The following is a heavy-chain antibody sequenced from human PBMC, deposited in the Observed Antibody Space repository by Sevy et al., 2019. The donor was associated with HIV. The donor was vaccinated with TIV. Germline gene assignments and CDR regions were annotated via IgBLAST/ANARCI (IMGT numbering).Heavy chain of an antibody. D-gene: IGHD1-7*01. CDR3: GRGNFEDYYYYGMDV. CDR1: GGSISNYY. J-gene: IGHJ6*02. Sequence: SETLSLTCTVSGGSISNYYWSWIRQPPGKGLEWIGYIYYSGRTDYNPSLKSRVAISVDTSKNQFSLKLTSVTAADTAAYFCGRGNFEDYYYYGMDVWGQGTTVTVSS. V-gene: IGHV4-59*01. CDR2: IYYSGRT.